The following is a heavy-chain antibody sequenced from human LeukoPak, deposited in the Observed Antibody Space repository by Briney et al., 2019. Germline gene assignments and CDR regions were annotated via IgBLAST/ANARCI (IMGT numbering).Heavy chain of an antibody. J-gene: IGHJ4*02. D-gene: IGHD1-7*01. Sequence: SVKVSCKASGFTFTSSAMQWVRQARGQRLEWIAWIVVGSGNTNYAQKFQERVTITRDMSTSTAYMELSSLRSEDTAVYYCAAGPRYNWNYVGGDYWGQGTLVTVSS. CDR1: GFTFTSSA. CDR3: AAGPRYNWNYVGGDY. CDR2: IVVGSGNT. V-gene: IGHV1-58*02.